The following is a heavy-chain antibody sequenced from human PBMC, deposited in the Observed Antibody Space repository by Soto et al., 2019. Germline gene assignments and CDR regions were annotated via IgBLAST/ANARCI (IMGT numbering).Heavy chain of an antibody. D-gene: IGHD1-26*01. CDR1: GFTFSGSS. Sequence: EVQLVESGGGLVQSGGSLKLSCAASGFTFSGSSMHWVRQASGKGLEWVGRIRSKVNSYATAYAASVEGRFIISRDDSKNRTYLQMNSLKTEDTAVYYCTRRGTDRWDSGIRYWGQGTLVTVSS. V-gene: IGHV3-73*02. CDR3: TRRGTDRWDSGIRY. J-gene: IGHJ4*02. CDR2: IRSKVNSYAT.